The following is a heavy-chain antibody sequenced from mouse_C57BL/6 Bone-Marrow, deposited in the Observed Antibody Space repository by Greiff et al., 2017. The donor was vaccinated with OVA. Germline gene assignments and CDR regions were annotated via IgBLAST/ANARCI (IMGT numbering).Heavy chain of an antibody. V-gene: IGHV1-81*01. J-gene: IGHJ2*01. CDR1: GYTFTSYG. CDR2: IYPRSGNT. D-gene: IGHD1-1*01. CDR3: ARSGYYGSSHYFDY. Sequence: VQLQESGAELARPGASVKLSCKASGYTFTSYGISWVKQRTGQGLEWIGEIYPRSGNTYYNEKFKGKATLTADKSSSTAYMELRSLTSEDSAVYFCARSGYYGSSHYFDYWGQGTTLTVSS.